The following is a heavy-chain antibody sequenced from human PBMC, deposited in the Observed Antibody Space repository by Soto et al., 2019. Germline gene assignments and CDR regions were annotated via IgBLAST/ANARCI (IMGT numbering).Heavy chain of an antibody. J-gene: IGHJ4*02. CDR1: GGSISSSNW. Sequence: TSETLSLTCAVSGGSISSSNWWSWVRQPPGKGLEWIGEIYHSGSTNYNPSLKSRVTISVDKSKNQFSLKLSSVTAADTAVYYCARDARDSTMVRGFDYWGQGTLVTVSS. CDR3: ARDARDSTMVRGFDY. V-gene: IGHV4-4*02. D-gene: IGHD3-10*01. CDR2: IYHSGST.